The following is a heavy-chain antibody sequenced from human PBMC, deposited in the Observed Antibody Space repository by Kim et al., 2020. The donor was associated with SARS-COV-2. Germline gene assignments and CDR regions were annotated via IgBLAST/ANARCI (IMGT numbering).Heavy chain of an antibody. CDR1: GFTFSSYA. V-gene: IGHV3-23*01. Sequence: GGSLRLSCAASGFTFSSYAMSWVRQAPGKGLEWVSAISGSGGSTYYADSVKGRFTISRDNSKNTLYLQMNSLRAEDTAVYYCAKPSIVPIFGVVIGKDAFDIWGQGTMVTVSS. CDR2: ISGSGGST. D-gene: IGHD3-3*01. J-gene: IGHJ3*02. CDR3: AKPSIVPIFGVVIGKDAFDI.